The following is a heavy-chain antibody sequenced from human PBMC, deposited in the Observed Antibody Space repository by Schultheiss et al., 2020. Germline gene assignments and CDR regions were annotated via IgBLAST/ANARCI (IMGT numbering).Heavy chain of an antibody. CDR1: GFTVSSNY. J-gene: IGHJ3*02. CDR2: ISSSSSYI. Sequence: GGSLRLSCAASGFTVSSNYMSWVRQAPGKGLEWVSSISSSSSYIYYADSVKGRFTISRDNAKNSLYLQMNSLRAEDTAVYYCARDHYYDSSDAFDIWGQGTMVTVSS. V-gene: IGHV3-21*01. D-gene: IGHD3-22*01. CDR3: ARDHYYDSSDAFDI.